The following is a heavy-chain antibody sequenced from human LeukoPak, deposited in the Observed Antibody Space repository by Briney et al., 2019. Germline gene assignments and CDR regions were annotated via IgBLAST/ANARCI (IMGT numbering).Heavy chain of an antibody. J-gene: IGHJ3*02. Sequence: SGTLSLTCAVSGGSISSYYWSWIRQPPGKGLEYIGYIYDSGSTNYNPSLKSRVTISVDTSKNQFSLKLSSVTAADTAVYYCASLTTAEAFDIWGQGTMVTVSS. D-gene: IGHD3-22*01. CDR3: ASLTTAEAFDI. CDR2: IYDSGST. V-gene: IGHV4-59*01. CDR1: GGSISSYY.